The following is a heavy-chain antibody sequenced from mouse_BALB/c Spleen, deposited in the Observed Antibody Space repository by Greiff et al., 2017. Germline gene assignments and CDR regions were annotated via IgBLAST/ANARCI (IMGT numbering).Heavy chain of an antibody. V-gene: IGHV8-8*01. CDR3: ARISRSTMINPFAY. CDR2: IWWDDDK. Sequence: QVTLKVCGPGILQPSQTLSLTCSFSGFSLSTSGMGVGWIRQPSGKGLEWLAHIWWDDDKRYNPALKSRLTISKDTSSNQVFLKIASVETADTATYYCARISRSTMINPFAYWGQGTLVTVSA. J-gene: IGHJ3*01. D-gene: IGHD2-4*01. CDR1: GFSLSTSGMG.